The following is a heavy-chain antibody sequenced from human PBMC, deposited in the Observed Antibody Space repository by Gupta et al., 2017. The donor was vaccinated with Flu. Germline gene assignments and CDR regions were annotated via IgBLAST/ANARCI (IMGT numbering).Heavy chain of an antibody. CDR2: ISYDGSNK. D-gene: IGHD5-24*01. Sequence: VESGGGVVQPGGSLRLSCAASGFSFSNYGIHWVRQAPGKGLEWVAVISYDGSNKYYADSVKGRFTISRDNSKNTLYLQMNSLTTEDTAVYYCAKDWKWNYNNYGMNVWGPGTTVTVSS. J-gene: IGHJ6*02. CDR1: GFSFSNYG. CDR3: AKDWKWNYNNYGMNV. V-gene: IGHV3-30*18.